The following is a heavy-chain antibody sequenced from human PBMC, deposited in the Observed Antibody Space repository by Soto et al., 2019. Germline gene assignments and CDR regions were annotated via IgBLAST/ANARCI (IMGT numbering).Heavy chain of an antibody. D-gene: IGHD4-17*01. CDR3: VSQRTTVPTQAYFDY. V-gene: IGHV4-39*01. CDR2: VYYRGRS. CDR1: DGSFTNSSYY. J-gene: IGHJ4*02. Sequence: SEPLPVTCTVSDGSFTNSSYYCLLIRHSPGKGLEWIGSVYYRGRSYSKSSVKSRVTISVDTSKNRFSLSLNSVTASDTAVYFCVSQRTTVPTQAYFDYWGQGALVTVSS.